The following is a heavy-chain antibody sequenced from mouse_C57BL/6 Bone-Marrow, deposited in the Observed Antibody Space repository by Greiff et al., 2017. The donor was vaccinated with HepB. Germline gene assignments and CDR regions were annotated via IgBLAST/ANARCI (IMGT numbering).Heavy chain of an antibody. CDR2: IWSGGST. Sequence: VQLKESGPGLVQPSQSLSITCTVSGFSLTSYGVHWVRQPPGKGLEWLGVIWSGGSTDYNAAFISRLSISKDNSKSQVFFKMNSLQADDTAIYYCAKNYHYYGSSYGYFDVWGTGTTVTVSS. CDR3: AKNYHYYGSSYGYFDV. CDR1: GFSLTSYG. V-gene: IGHV2-4*01. D-gene: IGHD1-1*01. J-gene: IGHJ1*03.